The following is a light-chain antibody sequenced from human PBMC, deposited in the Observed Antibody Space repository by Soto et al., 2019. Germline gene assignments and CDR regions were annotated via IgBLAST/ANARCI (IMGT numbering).Light chain of an antibody. Sequence: QPVLTQPPSVSGAPGQGVTISCTGSSSNIGAGYDVHWYQQLPGTAPKLLIYGNSNRPSGVPDRFSGSKSGTSASLAITGLQAEDEADYYCQSYDSSLSGSVFGGGTQLTVL. CDR3: QSYDSSLSGSV. CDR2: GNS. J-gene: IGLJ2*01. V-gene: IGLV1-40*01. CDR1: SSNIGAGYD.